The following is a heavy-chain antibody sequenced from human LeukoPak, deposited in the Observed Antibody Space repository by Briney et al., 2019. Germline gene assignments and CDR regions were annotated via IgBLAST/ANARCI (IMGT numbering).Heavy chain of an antibody. CDR3: ARLNGADYDILTGYWYYFDY. D-gene: IGHD3-9*01. CDR1: GGSISSSSCY. V-gene: IGHV4-39*01. J-gene: IGHJ4*02. Sequence: PSETLSLTCTVSGGSISSSSCYWSWIRQPPGKGLEWIGSIYYSGSTYYNPSLKSRVTISVDTSKNQFSLKLSSVTAADTAVYYCARLNGADYDILTGYWYYFDYWGQGTLVTVSS. CDR2: IYYSGST.